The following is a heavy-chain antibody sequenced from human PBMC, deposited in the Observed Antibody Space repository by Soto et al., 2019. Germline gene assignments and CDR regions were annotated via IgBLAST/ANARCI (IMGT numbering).Heavy chain of an antibody. CDR1: GYTFTSYG. V-gene: IGHV1-18*01. CDR3: ARPELSESGYDPLPRDY. CDR2: ISAYNGNT. Sequence: ASVKVSCKASGYTFTSYGISWVRQAPGQGLEWMGWISAYNGNTNYAQKLQGRVTMTTDTSTSTAYMELSSLRSEDTAVYYCARPELSESGYDPLPRDYWGQGTLVTVSS. D-gene: IGHD5-12*01. J-gene: IGHJ4*02.